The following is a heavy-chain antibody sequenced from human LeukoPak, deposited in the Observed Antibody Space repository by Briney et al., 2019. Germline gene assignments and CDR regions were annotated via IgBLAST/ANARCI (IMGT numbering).Heavy chain of an antibody. CDR3: ARDLEGYCSGGSCYSFHYFDY. CDR1: GFTFSSYS. V-gene: IGHV3-21*01. Sequence: GGSLRLSCAASGFTFSSYSMNWVRQAPGKGLEWVSSISSSSSYIYYADSVKGRFTISRDNAKNSLYLQMNSLRAEDTAVYYCARDLEGYCSGGSCYSFHYFDYWGQGTLVTVSS. CDR2: ISSSSSYI. D-gene: IGHD2-15*01. J-gene: IGHJ4*02.